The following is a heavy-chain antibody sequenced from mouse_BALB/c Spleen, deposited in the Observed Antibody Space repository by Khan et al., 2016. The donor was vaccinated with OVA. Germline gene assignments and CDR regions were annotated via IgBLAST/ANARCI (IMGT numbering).Heavy chain of an antibody. V-gene: IGHV1S41*01. CDR1: GYTFTSYW. J-gene: IGHJ4*01. D-gene: IGHD1-1*01. Sequence: DLVKPGASVKLSCKASGYTFTSYWINWVKQRPGHGLEWIGRIAPGSGSPYYTEVFKDKATLTVDTSSSTPHIQLSSLSSEDSTVYFCTRRNYYGRSHYAMDYWGQGTSVNVSS. CDR3: TRRNYYGRSHYAMDY. CDR2: IAPGSGSP.